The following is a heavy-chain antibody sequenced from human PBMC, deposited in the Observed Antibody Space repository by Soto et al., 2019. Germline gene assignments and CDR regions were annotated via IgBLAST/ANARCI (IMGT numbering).Heavy chain of an antibody. CDR2: IITASGTT. V-gene: IGHV1-69*01. Sequence: QVQLVQSGPEVKKPGSSVKVSCKASGDTFNSYVITWVRQAPGQGLEWPGGIITASGTTSCARNFQDRLTITADEAPTPDHLELSSLTSDDTAMYYCTRSYGSTFGGSLENWGQGTLVTVSS. CDR3: TRSYGSTFGGSLEN. J-gene: IGHJ4*02. D-gene: IGHD5-18*01. CDR1: GDTFNSYV.